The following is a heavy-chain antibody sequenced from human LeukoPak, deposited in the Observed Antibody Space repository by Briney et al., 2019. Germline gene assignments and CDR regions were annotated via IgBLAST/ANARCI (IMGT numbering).Heavy chain of an antibody. CDR1: GFTFSNYA. J-gene: IGHJ4*02. D-gene: IGHD5-12*01. V-gene: IGHV3-23*01. CDR2: ISGSGGST. CDR3: AKDSRGLRPYYFDY. Sequence: GGSLGLSCVASGFTFSNYAMTWVRQAPGKGLEWVSAISGSGGSTYYADSVKGRFTISRDNSKNTLYLQMNSLRAEDTAVYYCAKDSRGLRPYYFDYWGQGTLVTVSS.